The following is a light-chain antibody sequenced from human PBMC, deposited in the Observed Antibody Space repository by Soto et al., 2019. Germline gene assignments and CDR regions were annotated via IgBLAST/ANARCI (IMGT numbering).Light chain of an antibody. CDR1: QSISSTY. CDR2: DVY. Sequence: EIVLTQSPSIPSLSPGERATLSCRASQSISSTYLAWYQQKPGQAPRLLIHDVYNRATGMPDRFSGSGSGTDFTLTISRVEAEDFAVYYCQQCSRLPETFGEGTKVDIK. CDR3: QQCSRLPET. J-gene: IGKJ1*01. V-gene: IGKV3-20*01.